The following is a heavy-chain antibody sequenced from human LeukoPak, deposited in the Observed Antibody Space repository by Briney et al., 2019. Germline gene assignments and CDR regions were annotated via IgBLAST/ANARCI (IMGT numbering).Heavy chain of an antibody. CDR1: GFTFGRYA. V-gene: IGHV3-23*01. D-gene: IGHD3-22*01. J-gene: IGHJ1*01. Sequence: GGSLRLSCAASGFTFGRYAMSWVRQAPGTGREGGTSISGSGERTKYEDCVKGRITVPRDNSKKPLYLEMDSVRVEDTAVYYCAGGIDYFDTSGYYFENLQYWGQGTLVTVSS. CDR2: ISGSGERT. CDR3: AGGIDYFDTSGYYFENLQY.